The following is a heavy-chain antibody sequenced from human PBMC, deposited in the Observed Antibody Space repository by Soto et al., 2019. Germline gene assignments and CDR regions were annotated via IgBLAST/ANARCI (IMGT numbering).Heavy chain of an antibody. J-gene: IGHJ6*02. V-gene: IGHV1-69*01. CDR3: ARTIAAAGPTKNYYYYYGMDV. CDR2: IIPIFGTA. D-gene: IGHD6-13*01. Sequence: QVQLVQSGAEVKKPGSSVKVSCKASGGTFSSYAISWVRQAPGQGLEWMGGIIPIFGTANYAQKFQGRVTITADESTSTDYMELSSLRSEDTAVYYCARTIAAAGPTKNYYYYYGMDVWGQGTTVTVSS. CDR1: GGTFSSYA.